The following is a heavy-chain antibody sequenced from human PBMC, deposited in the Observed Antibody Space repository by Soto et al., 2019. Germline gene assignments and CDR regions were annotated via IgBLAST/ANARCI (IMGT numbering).Heavy chain of an antibody. CDR3: AREGLWVGDWGPHVYYYYGMDV. CDR1: GYTFTSYG. Sequence: QVQLVQSGAEVKKPGASVKVSCKSSGYTFTSYGISWVRQAPGHGLEWMGWISDYNGNTNYAQKLQGRVTMTTDTSTSTGYMELRSLRSDDTAVYYCAREGLWVGDWGPHVYYYYGMDVWGQGTTVTVSS. D-gene: IGHD3-10*01. V-gene: IGHV1-18*01. J-gene: IGHJ6*02. CDR2: ISDYNGNT.